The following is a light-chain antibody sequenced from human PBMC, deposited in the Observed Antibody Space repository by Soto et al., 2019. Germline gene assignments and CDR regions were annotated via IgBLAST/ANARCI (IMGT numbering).Light chain of an antibody. Sequence: ELVLTQSPGTLSLSPGEGATLSCRASQSISSTYLAWYQQKPGQAPRVLIYATSTRATGITDRFSVSGSRTDFTLTIRRLEPEDFAVYYCHQYGSFTVGPWTKVDFK. CDR1: QSISSTY. CDR3: HQYGSFT. CDR2: ATS. J-gene: IGKJ3*01. V-gene: IGKV3-20*01.